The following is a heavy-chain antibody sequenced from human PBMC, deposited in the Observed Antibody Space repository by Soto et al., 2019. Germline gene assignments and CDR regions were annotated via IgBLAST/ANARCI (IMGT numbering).Heavy chain of an antibody. D-gene: IGHD1-26*01. CDR3: AKGMEVAAVQDS. V-gene: IGHV3-30*18. J-gene: IGHJ5*01. CDR2: LSYDGSTT. Sequence: QVQLVESGGGVVQPGRSRTLSCAASGFAFGRYGMHWVRQAPGKGLEWVAVLSYDGSTTYYADSVKGRFTISRDNSKSALFLRMSSLRGDDTAVYYCAKGMEVAAVQDSWGQGTLFIVSS. CDR1: GFAFGRYG.